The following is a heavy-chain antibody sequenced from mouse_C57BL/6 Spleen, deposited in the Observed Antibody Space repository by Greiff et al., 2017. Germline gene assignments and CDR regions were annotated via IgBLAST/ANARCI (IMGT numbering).Heavy chain of an antibody. CDR3: ARITAVVATRFAY. D-gene: IGHD1-1*01. CDR2: ILPGSGSN. J-gene: IGHJ3*01. CDR1: GYTFTGYW. V-gene: IGHV1-9*01. Sequence: VKLQESGAELMKPGASVKLSCKATGYTFTGYWIEWVKQRPGHGLEWIGEILPGSGSNNYNEKFKGKATFTADTSSNKAYLQLSSLTTEDSAIYYCARITAVVATRFAYWGQGTLVTVSA.